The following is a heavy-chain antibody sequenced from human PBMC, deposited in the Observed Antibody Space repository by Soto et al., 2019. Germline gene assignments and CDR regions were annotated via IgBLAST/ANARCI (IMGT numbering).Heavy chain of an antibody. CDR3: ARGTYYYDSSGYYAY. CDR1: GFTFSSYS. J-gene: IGHJ4*02. D-gene: IGHD3-22*01. V-gene: IGHV3-21*01. Sequence: EVQLVESGGGLVKPGGSLRLSCAASGFTFSSYSMNWVRQAPGKGLEWVSSISSSSSYIYYADSVKGRFTISRDNAKNSLYLQMNSLRAEDTAVYHCARGTYYYDSSGYYAYWGQGTLVTVSS. CDR2: ISSSSSYI.